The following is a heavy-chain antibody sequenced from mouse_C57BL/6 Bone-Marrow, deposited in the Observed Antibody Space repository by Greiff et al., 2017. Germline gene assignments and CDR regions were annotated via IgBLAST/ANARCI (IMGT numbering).Heavy chain of an antibody. CDR1: GYTFTSYG. D-gene: IGHD1-1*01. CDR3: ASEGDYWGSVGFFDG. CDR2: IYPRSGDT. Sequence: QVQLQQSGAELARPGASVKLSCKASGYTFTSYGISWVKQRPGQGLEWIGEIYPRSGDTHYNEKFKGKATLTVDKSSSTAYMELRSLTSEDSAVYFGASEGDYWGSVGFFDGWGTGSTVTVAS. J-gene: IGHJ1*02. V-gene: IGHV1-81*01.